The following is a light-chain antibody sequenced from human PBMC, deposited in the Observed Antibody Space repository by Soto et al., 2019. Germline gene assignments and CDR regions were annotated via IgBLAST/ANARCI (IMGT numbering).Light chain of an antibody. J-gene: IGKJ1*01. V-gene: IGKV1-5*01. CDR2: DVS. CDR1: QSISAW. Sequence: DIQMTQSPSTLSASVGDRVTITCRASQSISAWLAWYQQRPGKAPDLLIYDVSTLESGVPSRFSGSGSETEFTLTISSMKANDSATYVCQQYKSLWTFGQGTKVEIK. CDR3: QQYKSLWT.